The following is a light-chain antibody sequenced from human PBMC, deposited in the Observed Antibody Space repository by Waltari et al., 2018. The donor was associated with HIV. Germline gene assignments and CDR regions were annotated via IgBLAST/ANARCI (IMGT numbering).Light chain of an antibody. Sequence: QSALPQPASVSVSPGQSLTIPCTGTTSAVGCYDFFSWFQQHPGKAPHPLIYEVTSRPSGTSDRFSGSKSGDTASLTISGLQAEDEADYYCSSYATNTTVIFGGGTKVTVL. V-gene: IGLV2-14*01. CDR3: SSYATNTTVI. CDR1: TSAVGCYDF. CDR2: EVT. J-gene: IGLJ2*01.